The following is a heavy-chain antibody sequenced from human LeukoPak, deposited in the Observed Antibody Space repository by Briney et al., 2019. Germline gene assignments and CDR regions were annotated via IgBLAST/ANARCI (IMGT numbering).Heavy chain of an antibody. CDR2: FDPEDGET. D-gene: IGHD2-2*01. CDR1: GYTLTELS. J-gene: IGHJ3*02. V-gene: IGHV1-24*01. CDR3: ATEGYQLSPVDAFDI. Sequence: ASVKVSCKVSGYTLTELSMHWVRQAPGKGLEWMGGFDPEDGETIYAQKFQGRVTMTEDTPTDTAYMELSSLRSEDTAVYYCATEGYQLSPVDAFDIWGQGTMVTVSS.